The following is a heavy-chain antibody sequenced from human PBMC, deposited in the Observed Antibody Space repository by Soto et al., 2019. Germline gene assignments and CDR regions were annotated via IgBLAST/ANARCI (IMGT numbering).Heavy chain of an antibody. CDR1: GFTFDDYA. V-gene: IGHV3-9*01. CDR2: ISWNSGSI. D-gene: IGHD5-18*01. J-gene: IGHJ4*02. Sequence: GGSLRLSCAASGFTFDDYAMHWVRQAPGKGLEWVSGISWNSGSIGYADSVKGRFTISRDNAKNSLYLQMNSLRAEDTALYYCAKDISGYRSPYYFDYWGQGTLVTVPS. CDR3: AKDISGYRSPYYFDY.